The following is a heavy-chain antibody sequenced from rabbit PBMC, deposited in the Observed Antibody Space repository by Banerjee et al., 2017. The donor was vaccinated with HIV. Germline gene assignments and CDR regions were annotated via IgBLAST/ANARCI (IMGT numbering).Heavy chain of an antibody. CDR2: IYTGSGST. CDR3: ARDEGGIDYYFSL. Sequence: QEQLEESGGDLVKPGASLTLTCTASGFSFSSSYYMCWVRQAPGKGLEWIGCIYTGSGSTYYASWAKGRFTISKTSSTTVTLQMTSLTVADTATYFCARDEGGIDYYFSLWGPGTLVTVS. D-gene: IGHD8-1*01. J-gene: IGHJ4*01. V-gene: IGHV1S45*01. CDR1: GFSFSSSYY.